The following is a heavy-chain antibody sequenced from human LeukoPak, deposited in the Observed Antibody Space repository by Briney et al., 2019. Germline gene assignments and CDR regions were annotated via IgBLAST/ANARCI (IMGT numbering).Heavy chain of an antibody. CDR2: IAPSDSDT. J-gene: IGHJ4*02. D-gene: IGHD5-18*01. CDR3: ARQTAMGRSGDY. CDR1: GYSFTSFW. Sequence: GESLKISCKAFGYSFTSFWIGWVRQMPGKGLEWMGIIAPSDSDTRYTPSFQGQVTISADKSLSTAYLQWDSLKASDAAMYYCARQTAMGRSGDYWGQGTLVTVSS. V-gene: IGHV5-51*01.